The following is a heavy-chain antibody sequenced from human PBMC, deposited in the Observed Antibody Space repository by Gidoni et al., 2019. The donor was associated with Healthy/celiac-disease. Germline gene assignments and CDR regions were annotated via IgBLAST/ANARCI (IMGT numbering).Heavy chain of an antibody. CDR1: GGSFSGYY. V-gene: IGHV4-34*01. J-gene: IGHJ5*02. Sequence: QVQLQQWGAGLLKPSETLSLTCAVYGGSFSGYYWRWIRQPPGKGLEWIGEIKHSGRTNYNPSLKSRVTRSVDTSKNQFSLKRSSVTAADSAVYDCARGPRTYDFWSGYYQNWFDPWGQGTLVTVSS. CDR2: IKHSGRT. CDR3: ARGPRTYDFWSGYYQNWFDP. D-gene: IGHD3-3*01.